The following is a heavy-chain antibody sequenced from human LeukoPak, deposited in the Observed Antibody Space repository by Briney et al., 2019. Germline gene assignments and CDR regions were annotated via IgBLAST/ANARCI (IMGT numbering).Heavy chain of an antibody. CDR1: GGSFSGYY. CDR2: INHSGST. D-gene: IGHD5-24*01. Sequence: SETLSLTCAVYGGSFSGYYWSWIRQPPGKGLEWVGEINHSGSTNYNPSLKSRVTISVDTSKNQFSLKLSSVTAADTAVYYCARVERWLIEAFDIWGQGTMVTVSS. CDR3: ARVERWLIEAFDI. J-gene: IGHJ3*02. V-gene: IGHV4-34*01.